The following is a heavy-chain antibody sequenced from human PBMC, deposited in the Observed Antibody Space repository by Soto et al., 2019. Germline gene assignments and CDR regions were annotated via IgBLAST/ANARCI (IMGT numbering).Heavy chain of an antibody. Sequence: AXAVKVSCTASGCSFSSYAMHWVRQSPGQRPEWMGWINTGNGNTKYSEKFQGRATITRDTSASTAYMELSSLGSDDTAVYYCARAGHDCTNARCYMIYYSGQATQVTVSS. D-gene: IGHD2-2*02. J-gene: IGHJ4*02. CDR2: INTGNGNT. V-gene: IGHV1-3*04. CDR1: GCSFSSYA. CDR3: ARAGHDCTNARCYMIYY.